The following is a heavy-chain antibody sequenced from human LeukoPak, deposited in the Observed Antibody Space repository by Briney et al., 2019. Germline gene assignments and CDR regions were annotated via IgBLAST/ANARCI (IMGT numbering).Heavy chain of an antibody. V-gene: IGHV1-18*01. CDR1: GYTFTGYG. CDR2: ISAYDGNT. D-gene: IGHD3-10*01. CDR3: AREVFGDLLNCDY. Sequence: ASVKVSCKTSGYTFTGYGISWVRQAPGQGLEWMGWISAYDGNTNYAQNPQGRVTMTTDTSTSTAYMELRSLRSDDTALYYCAREVFGDLLNCDYRGQGTLVTVSS. J-gene: IGHJ4*02.